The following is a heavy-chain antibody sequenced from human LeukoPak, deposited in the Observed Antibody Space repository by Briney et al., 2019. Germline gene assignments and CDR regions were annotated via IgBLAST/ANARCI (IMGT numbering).Heavy chain of an antibody. CDR1: GDSNSSYY. J-gene: IGHJ3*02. V-gene: IGHV4-59*01. Sequence: SETLSLTCTVSGDSNSSYYWSWIRQPPGKGLERIGYIYSSGSTNYNPSLKSRVTMSVDTSKNQFSLKLSSVTAADTAVYYCARDKGRAFDIWGQGTVVTVSS. CDR3: ARDKGRAFDI. CDR2: IYSSGST.